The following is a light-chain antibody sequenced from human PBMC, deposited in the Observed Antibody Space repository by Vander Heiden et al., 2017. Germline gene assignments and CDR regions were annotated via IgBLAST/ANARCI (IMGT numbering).Light chain of an antibody. V-gene: IGKV3-15*01. CDR3: QQYDTWPLV. Sequence: EIVMTQSPATLSVSPGERVTLSCRASQSVSRKLAWYQQKPGQPPRLLIYGASTRATGFPARFSGTGSGTEFTLTISSLQSEDFAVYYCQQYDTWPLVFGHGTKVDIK. CDR1: QSVSRK. CDR2: GAS. J-gene: IGKJ3*01.